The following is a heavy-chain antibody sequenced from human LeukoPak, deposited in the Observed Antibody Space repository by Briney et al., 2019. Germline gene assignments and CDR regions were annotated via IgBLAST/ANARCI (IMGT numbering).Heavy chain of an antibody. V-gene: IGHV3-9*01. CDR1: GFTFDDYA. D-gene: IGHD6-19*01. J-gene: IGHJ3*02. CDR2: ITWNSGSI. Sequence: PGRSLRLSCAASGFTFDDYAMHWVRQAPGKGLEWVSGITWNSGSIGYADSVKGRFTISRDNAKNSPYLQMNSLRAEDTALYYCAKARSSGWYFDAFDIWGQGTMVTVSS. CDR3: AKARSSGWYFDAFDI.